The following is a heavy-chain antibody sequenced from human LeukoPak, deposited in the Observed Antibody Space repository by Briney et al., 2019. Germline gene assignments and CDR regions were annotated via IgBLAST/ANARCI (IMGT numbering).Heavy chain of an antibody. D-gene: IGHD3-22*01. J-gene: IGHJ5*02. Sequence: GGSLRLSCAASGFTFSSYWMHWARQAPGKGLVWVSRINTDGSSTSYADSVKGRFTISRDNAKNTLYLQMNSLRAEDTALYYCARDLGAYYDSSDNWFDPWGQGTLVTVSS. CDR2: INTDGSST. CDR1: GFTFSSYW. CDR3: ARDLGAYYDSSDNWFDP. V-gene: IGHV3-74*01.